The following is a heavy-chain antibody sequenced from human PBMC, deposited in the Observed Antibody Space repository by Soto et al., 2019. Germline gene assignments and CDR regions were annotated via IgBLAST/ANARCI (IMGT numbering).Heavy chain of an antibody. Sequence: EVQLLESGGGLIQPGGSLRGSCAASGFAFSSYAMSWVRQAPGKGLEWVSGIDRTGDNTYYADSVKGRFTISRDNSNNRLYLQMNSLRAEDTAVYYCAKHYSGSYHPDPFDMWGQGTMVTVSS. D-gene: IGHD1-26*01. CDR1: GFAFSSYA. CDR3: AKHYSGSYHPDPFDM. J-gene: IGHJ3*02. CDR2: IDRTGDNT. V-gene: IGHV3-23*01.